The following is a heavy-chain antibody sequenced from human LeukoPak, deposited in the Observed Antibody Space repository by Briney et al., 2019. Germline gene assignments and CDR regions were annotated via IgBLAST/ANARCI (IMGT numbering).Heavy chain of an antibody. J-gene: IGHJ4*02. V-gene: IGHV3-23*01. Sequence: SLRLSCAASGFTFSSYAMSWVRQAPGKGLEWVSAISGSGGSTYYADSVKGRFTISRDNSKNTLYLQMNSQRAEDTAIYYCAKAPGTNYRSYFDYWGQGTLVTVSS. CDR2: ISGSGGST. CDR1: GFTFSSYA. D-gene: IGHD2-8*01. CDR3: AKAPGTNYRSYFDY.